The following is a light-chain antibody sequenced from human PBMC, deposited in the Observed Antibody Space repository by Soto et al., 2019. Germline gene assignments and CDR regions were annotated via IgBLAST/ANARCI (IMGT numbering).Light chain of an antibody. V-gene: IGLV1-51*01. J-gene: IGLJ1*01. CDR2: DNN. Sequence: QSVLTQPPSVSAAPGQKVLISCSGSSSNIRNNYVSWYQQLPGTAPKLLIYDNNKRPSGIPDRFSGSKSGTSATLGITGLQTGDEADYYCGAWDSSLNAYVFGTGTKVTVL. CDR3: GAWDSSLNAYV. CDR1: SSNIRNNY.